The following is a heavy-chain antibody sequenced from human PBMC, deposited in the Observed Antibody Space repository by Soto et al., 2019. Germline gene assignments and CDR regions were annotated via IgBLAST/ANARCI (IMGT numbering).Heavy chain of an antibody. J-gene: IGHJ4*02. D-gene: IGHD6-6*01. Sequence: TSETLSLTCTVSGGSISSGGYYWSWIRQHPGKGLEWIGYIYYSGSTYYNPSLKSRVTISVDTSKNQFSLKLSSVTAADTAVYYCARRLGYSSSSDSYFDYWGQGTLVTVSS. CDR1: GGSISSGGYY. CDR2: IYYSGST. CDR3: ARRLGYSSSSDSYFDY. V-gene: IGHV4-31*03.